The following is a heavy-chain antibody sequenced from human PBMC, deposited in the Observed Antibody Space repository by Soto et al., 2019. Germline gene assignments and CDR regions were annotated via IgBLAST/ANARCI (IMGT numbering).Heavy chain of an antibody. D-gene: IGHD2-2*01. V-gene: IGHV1-46*01. CDR2: INPSGGST. CDR1: GYTFTSYY. J-gene: IGHJ6*02. CDR3: ARVTVVVPAAMSKGNPYGMDV. Sequence: ASVKVSCKASGYTFTSYYMHWVRQAPGQGLEWMGIINPSGGSTSYAQKFQGRVTMTRDTSTSTVYMELSSLRSEDTAVYYCARVTVVVPAAMSKGNPYGMDVWGQGTTVTVSS.